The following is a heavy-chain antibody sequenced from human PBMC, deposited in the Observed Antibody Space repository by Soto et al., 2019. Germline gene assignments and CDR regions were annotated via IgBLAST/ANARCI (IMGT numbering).Heavy chain of an antibody. D-gene: IGHD6-13*01. Sequence: EVQLVESGGGVVRPGGSLRLSCAASGFTFDDYGMSWVRQAPGKGLEWVSGINWNGGSTGYADSVKGRFTISRDNAKNSLYLQMNSLRADDTVLYHCARDSRSSSWYVRGSDAFDIWGQGTMVTVSS. CDR3: ARDSRSSSWYVRGSDAFDI. CDR1: GFTFDDYG. J-gene: IGHJ3*02. V-gene: IGHV3-20*01. CDR2: INWNGGST.